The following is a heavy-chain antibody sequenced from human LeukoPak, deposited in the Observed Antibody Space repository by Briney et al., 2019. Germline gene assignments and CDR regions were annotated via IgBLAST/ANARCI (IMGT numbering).Heavy chain of an antibody. CDR1: GFTFSSYW. Sequence: PGGSLRLSCAASGFTFSSYWMSWVRQAPGKGLEWVANIKQDGSEKYYVDSVKGRFTISRDNAKNSLYLQMNSLRAEDTAVYYCARPPFTISRIPFDYWGQGTLVTVSS. CDR2: IKQDGSEK. J-gene: IGHJ4*02. CDR3: ARPPFTISRIPFDY. D-gene: IGHD3-3*01. V-gene: IGHV3-7*01.